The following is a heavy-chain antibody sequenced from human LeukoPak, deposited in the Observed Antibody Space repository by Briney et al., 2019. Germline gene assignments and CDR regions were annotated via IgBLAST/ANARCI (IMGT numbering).Heavy chain of an antibody. D-gene: IGHD3-10*01. CDR2: IYYNGNT. CDR3: ARAPATVRGVILHRSYFDY. J-gene: IGHJ4*02. Sequence: SETLSLTCSVSGDSVTSSRYYWAWIRQSPEKGLEWIATIYYNGNTYSKPFLKSRLAISLDTSKNQFSLKLSSVTAADTAVYNCARAPATVRGVILHRSYFDYWGQGTLVTVSS. V-gene: IGHV4-39*07. CDR1: GDSVTSSRYY.